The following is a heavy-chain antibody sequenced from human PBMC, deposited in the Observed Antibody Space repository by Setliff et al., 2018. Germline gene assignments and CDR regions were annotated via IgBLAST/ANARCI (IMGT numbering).Heavy chain of an antibody. D-gene: IGHD3-10*01. V-gene: IGHV4-39*01. CDR3: AKSPITMVRGGSDY. CDR1: GGSIGSTNYY. J-gene: IGHJ4*02. Sequence: PSETLSLTCTVSGGSIGSTNYYWGWIRQPPGKGLEWIGSVYFSGSTYYNPSVMDRVTISVDTSKNQFSLKLSSVTAADTAVYYCAKSPITMVRGGSDYWGQGTLVTVSS. CDR2: VYFSGST.